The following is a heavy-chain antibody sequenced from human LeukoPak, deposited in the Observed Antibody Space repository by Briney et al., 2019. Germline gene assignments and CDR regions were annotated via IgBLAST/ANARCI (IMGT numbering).Heavy chain of an antibody. Sequence: GGSLRLSCAASGFTFSSYGMHWVRQAPGKGLEWVAFIRYDGSNKYYADSVKGRFTISRDNSKNTLYLQMNSLRSEDTAVYYCARGGPYSTGWYSIRDLGYYYYYMDVWGKGTTVTISS. D-gene: IGHD6-19*01. V-gene: IGHV3-30*02. CDR1: GFTFSSYG. CDR2: IRYDGSNK. J-gene: IGHJ6*03. CDR3: ARGGPYSTGWYSIRDLGYYYYYMDV.